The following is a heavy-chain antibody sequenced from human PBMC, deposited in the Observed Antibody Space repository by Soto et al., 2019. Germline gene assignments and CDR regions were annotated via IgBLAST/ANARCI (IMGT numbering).Heavy chain of an antibody. Sequence: SETLSLTCTVSGGSISSYYWSWILQPPGKGLEWIGYIYYSGSTNYNPSLKSRVTISVDTSKNQFSLKLSSVTAADTAVYYCARDSPIAVAGMGGGWFDPWGQGTLVTVSS. CDR3: ARDSPIAVAGMGGGWFDP. CDR2: IYYSGST. J-gene: IGHJ5*02. V-gene: IGHV4-59*01. CDR1: GGSISSYY. D-gene: IGHD6-19*01.